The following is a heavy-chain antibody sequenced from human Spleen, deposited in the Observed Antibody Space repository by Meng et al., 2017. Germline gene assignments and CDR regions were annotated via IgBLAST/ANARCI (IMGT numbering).Heavy chain of an antibody. D-gene: IGHD6-19*01. Sequence: GESLKISCAASGFTFSSYAMHWVRQAPGKGLEWVAVISYDGSNKYYADSVKSRFTISRDNSKNTLYLQMNSLRAEDTAVYYCAREPAGIAVVAGFRGLLDYWGQGTLVTVSS. CDR2: ISYDGSNK. J-gene: IGHJ4*02. CDR3: AREPAGIAVVAGFRGLLDY. CDR1: GFTFSSYA. V-gene: IGHV3-30*04.